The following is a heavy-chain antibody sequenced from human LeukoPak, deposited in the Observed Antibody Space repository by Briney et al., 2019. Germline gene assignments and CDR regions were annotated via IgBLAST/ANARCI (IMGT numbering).Heavy chain of an antibody. CDR3: ASGRYCSGGSCNYYGMDV. Sequence: GGSLRLSCAASGFTFSSYGMHWVRQAPGKGLEWVAVIWYDGSNKYYADSVKGRFTISRDNSKNTLYLQMNSLRAEDTAVYYCASGRYCSGGSCNYYGMDVWGQGTTVTVSS. CDR1: GFTFSSYG. CDR2: IWYDGSNK. D-gene: IGHD2-15*01. V-gene: IGHV3-33*01. J-gene: IGHJ6*02.